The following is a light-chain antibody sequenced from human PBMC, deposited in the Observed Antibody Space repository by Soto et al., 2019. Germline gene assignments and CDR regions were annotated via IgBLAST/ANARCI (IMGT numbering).Light chain of an antibody. CDR1: QSVGSY. CDR3: QQYGSSGT. Sequence: EIVLTQSPATLSLSPGERATLSCRASQSVGSYLAWYQQKPGQAPRLLIYGASSRATGVPDRFSGGGSGTDFTLTISRLEPEDFAVYYCQQYGSSGTFGQGTKVDIK. CDR2: GAS. J-gene: IGKJ1*01. V-gene: IGKV3-20*01.